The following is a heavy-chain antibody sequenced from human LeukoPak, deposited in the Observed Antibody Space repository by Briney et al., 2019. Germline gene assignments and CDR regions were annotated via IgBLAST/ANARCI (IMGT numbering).Heavy chain of an antibody. D-gene: IGHD3-10*01. CDR1: GYTFTDYY. J-gene: IGHJ1*01. CDR2: INPNSGGT. Sequence: GASVKVSCKASGYTFTDYYMHWVRQAPGQGLEWMGWINPNSGGTNYAQKFQGRVTMTRDTSISTAYMELSRLRSDDTAVYYCARQYYYGSGSYYGRFQHWGQGTLVTVSS. V-gene: IGHV1-2*02. CDR3: ARQYYYGSGSYYGRFQH.